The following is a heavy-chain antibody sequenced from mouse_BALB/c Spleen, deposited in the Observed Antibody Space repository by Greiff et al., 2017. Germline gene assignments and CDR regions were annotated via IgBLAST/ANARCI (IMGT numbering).Heavy chain of an antibody. CDR1: GFTFSDYY. CDR3: ARAHYYGSSYARYFDV. J-gene: IGHJ1*01. V-gene: IGHV5-4*02. D-gene: IGHD1-1*01. Sequence: EVMLVESGGGLVKPGGSLKLSCAASGFTFSDYYMYWVRQTPEKRLEWVATISDGGSYTYYPDSVKGRFTISRDNAKNNLYLQMSSLKSEDTAMYYCARAHYYGSSYARYFDVWGAGTTVTVSS. CDR2: ISDGGSYT.